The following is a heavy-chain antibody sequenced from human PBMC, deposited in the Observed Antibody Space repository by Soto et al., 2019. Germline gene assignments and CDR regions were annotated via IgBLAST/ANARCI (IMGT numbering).Heavy chain of an antibody. V-gene: IGHV1-8*01. J-gene: IGHJ4*02. CDR2: MNPNSGNT. CDR1: GYTFTSYD. Sequence: ASVKVSCKASGYTFTSYDINWVRQATGQGLEWMGWMNPNSGNTGYAQKFQGRVTMTRNTSISTAYMELSSLRSEDTAVYYCARGRTVLRFLEWLDAADYRGQGTRFTVSS. D-gene: IGHD3-3*01. CDR3: ARGRTVLRFLEWLDAADY.